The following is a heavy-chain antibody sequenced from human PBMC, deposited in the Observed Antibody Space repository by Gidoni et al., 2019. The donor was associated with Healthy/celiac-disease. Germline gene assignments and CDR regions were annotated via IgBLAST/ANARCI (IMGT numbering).Heavy chain of an antibody. J-gene: IGHJ4*02. CDR1: GSTVGRNY. D-gene: IGHD3-22*01. Sequence: EVPLVESGGGLVQPGGSRGLSWAAPGSTVGRNYIRWVRQAPGKGLECVSVIYSGDSTYYADSVKGRFTISRDNSKNTLYLQMNSLRAEDTAVYYCARSGEELGISGYYYADYWGQGTLVTVSS. CDR3: ARSGEELGISGYYYADY. CDR2: IYSGDST. V-gene: IGHV3-66*01.